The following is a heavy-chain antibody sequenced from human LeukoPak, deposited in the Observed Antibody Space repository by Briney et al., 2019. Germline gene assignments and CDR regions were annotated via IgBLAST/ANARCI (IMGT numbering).Heavy chain of an antibody. Sequence: PGGSLRLSCAVSGFTFSDYYMSWIRQAPGKGLEWVSYISSSGSTIYYADSVKGRFTISRDNAKNSLYLQMNSLRAEDTAVYYCASGYSSSWYAAFDIWGQGTMVTVSS. CDR2: ISSSGSTI. V-gene: IGHV3-11*04. D-gene: IGHD6-13*01. CDR3: ASGYSSSWYAAFDI. CDR1: GFTFSDYY. J-gene: IGHJ3*02.